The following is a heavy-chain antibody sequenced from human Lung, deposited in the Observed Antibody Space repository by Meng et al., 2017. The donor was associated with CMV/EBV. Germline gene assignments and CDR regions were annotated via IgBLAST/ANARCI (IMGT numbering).Heavy chain of an antibody. J-gene: IGHJ5*02. CDR3: ARGSVAGTAVEWFDP. V-gene: IGHV1-2*02. D-gene: IGHD6-19*01. Sequence: ASVXVSXKASGYTFTGYFIHWVRQAPGQGLEWMGWINPNSGGTIYAQKFQGRFTMTRDTSITTAYLELSRLRSDDTAIYYCARGSVAGTAVEWFDPWGQGSXVTVSS. CDR1: GYTFTGYF. CDR2: INPNSGGT.